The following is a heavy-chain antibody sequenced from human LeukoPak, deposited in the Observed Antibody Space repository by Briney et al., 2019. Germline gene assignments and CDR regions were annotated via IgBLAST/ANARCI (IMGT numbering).Heavy chain of an antibody. CDR3: ARSGYDNNWFDP. CDR1: GGSFSGYY. V-gene: IGHV4-34*01. CDR2: INHSGST. J-gene: IGHJ5*02. Sequence: SETLSPTCAVYGGSFSGYYWSWIRQPPGKGLEWIGEINHSGSTNYNPSLKSRVTISVDTSKNQFSLKLSSVTAADTAVYYCARSGYDNNWFDPWGQGTLVTVSS. D-gene: IGHD5-12*01.